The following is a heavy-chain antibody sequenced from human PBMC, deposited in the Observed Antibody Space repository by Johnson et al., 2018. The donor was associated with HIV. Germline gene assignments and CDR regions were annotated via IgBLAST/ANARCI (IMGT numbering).Heavy chain of an antibody. D-gene: IGHD6-6*01. CDR1: GFTFSSYA. J-gene: IGHJ3*02. Sequence: VQLVESGGGVVQPGRSLRLSCAASGFTFSSYAMHWVRQAPGKGLEWVSGISWNSGSIGYADSVKGRFTISRDNSKNTLYLQMGSLRAEDMAVYYCARAGGSSLAFDIWGQGTMVTVSS. V-gene: IGHV3-64*07. CDR3: ARAGGSSLAFDI. CDR2: ISWNSGSI.